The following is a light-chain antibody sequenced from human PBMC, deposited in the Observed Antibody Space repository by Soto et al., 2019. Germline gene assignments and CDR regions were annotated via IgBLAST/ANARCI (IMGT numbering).Light chain of an antibody. CDR1: SSDVGGYNY. V-gene: IGLV2-8*01. Sequence: QSALTQPPSASGSPGQSVTISCTGTSSDVGGYNYVSWYQQHPGKAPKLMIYEVSKRPSGVPDRFSGSKSGNPASLTVSGLQAEDEADYYCSSYAGSNSVFGGGTKLTVL. J-gene: IGLJ3*02. CDR2: EVS. CDR3: SSYAGSNSV.